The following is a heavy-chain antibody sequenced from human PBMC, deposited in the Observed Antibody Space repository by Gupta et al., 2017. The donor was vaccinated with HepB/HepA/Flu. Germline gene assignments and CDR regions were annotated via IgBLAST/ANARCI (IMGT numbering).Heavy chain of an antibody. D-gene: IGHD3-22*01. Sequence: QVQLVQSGAEVKKPGSSVKVSCKASGGTFSSYAISWVRQAPGQGLEWMGGIIPIFGTANYAQKFQGRVTITADESTSTAYMELSSLRSEDTAVYYCASSSITTYYYDSSGYYPFDYWGQGTLVTVSS. CDR3: ASSSITTYYYDSSGYYPFDY. CDR2: IIPIFGTA. J-gene: IGHJ4*02. V-gene: IGHV1-69*01. CDR1: GGTFSSYA.